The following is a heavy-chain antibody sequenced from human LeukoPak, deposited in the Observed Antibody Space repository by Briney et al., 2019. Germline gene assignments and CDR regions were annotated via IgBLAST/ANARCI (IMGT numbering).Heavy chain of an antibody. J-gene: IGHJ4*02. Sequence: GGSLRLSCAASGFTFSSYGMHWVRQAPGKGLEWVAVISYDGSNKYYADSVKGRFAISRDNSKNTLYLQMNSLRAEDTAVYYCAKDAYLDYWGQGTLVTVSS. V-gene: IGHV3-30*18. CDR1: GFTFSSYG. CDR3: AKDAYLDY. CDR2: ISYDGSNK.